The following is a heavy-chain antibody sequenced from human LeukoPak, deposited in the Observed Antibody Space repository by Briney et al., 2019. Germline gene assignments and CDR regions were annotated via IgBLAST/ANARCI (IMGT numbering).Heavy chain of an antibody. J-gene: IGHJ4*02. CDR2: IIPIVNMV. D-gene: IGHD5-24*01. CDR1: GGTFSDYS. CDR3: ARGDGYNGFRY. V-gene: IGHV1-69*02. Sequence: ASVKVSCKASGGTFSDYSISWVRQAPGQGFQGMGRIIPIVNMVDYAKRFQGRVTIIADKSTSTAHMELSSLRSEDTAVYYCARGDGYNGFRYWGQGTLVTVSS.